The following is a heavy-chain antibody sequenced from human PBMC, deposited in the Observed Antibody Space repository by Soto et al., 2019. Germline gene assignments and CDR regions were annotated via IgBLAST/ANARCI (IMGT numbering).Heavy chain of an antibody. D-gene: IGHD6-19*01. V-gene: IGHV3-23*01. CDR3: AKGVPGIAVAGTGYFQP. J-gene: IGHJ1*01. Sequence: ESGGGLVQPGGSLRLSCAASGFTFSSYAMSWVRQAPGKGLEWVSGISGSGDSTYYADSVKGRFTIARDNSKNTLYLQMNSLRAEDTAVYYCAKGVPGIAVAGTGYFQPWGQGTMVTVSS. CDR2: ISGSGDST. CDR1: GFTFSSYA.